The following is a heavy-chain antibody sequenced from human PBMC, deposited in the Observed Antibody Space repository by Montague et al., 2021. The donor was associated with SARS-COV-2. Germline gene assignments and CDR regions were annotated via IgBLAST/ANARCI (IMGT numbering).Heavy chain of an antibody. CDR1: GDSIRSSGYY. Sequence: SETLSLTCSVSGDSIRSSGYYWGWIRQPPGKGLEWIRTVYYSGSTNYNPSLKSRVTMPVDTSKNQSSLELRSVTAADTAVYYCARLGFVELWLNLGWFDPWGQGTLITFSS. D-gene: IGHD3-16*02. J-gene: IGHJ5*02. CDR2: VYYSGST. CDR3: ARLGFVELWLNLGWFDP. V-gene: IGHV4-39*01.